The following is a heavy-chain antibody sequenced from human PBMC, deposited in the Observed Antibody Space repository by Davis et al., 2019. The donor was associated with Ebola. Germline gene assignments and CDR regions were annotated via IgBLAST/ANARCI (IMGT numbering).Heavy chain of an antibody. J-gene: IGHJ4*02. CDR1: GFTFSSYA. D-gene: IGHD5-24*01. CDR3: AKDHDSLEGYNHYGGWFDY. V-gene: IGHV3-23*01. CDR2: ISGSGGST. Sequence: PGGSLRLSCAASGFTFSSYAMSWVRQAPGKGLEWVSAISGSGGSTYYADSVKGRFTISRDNSKNTLYLQMNSLRAEDTAVYYCAKDHDSLEGYNHYGGWFDYWGLGTLVTVSS.